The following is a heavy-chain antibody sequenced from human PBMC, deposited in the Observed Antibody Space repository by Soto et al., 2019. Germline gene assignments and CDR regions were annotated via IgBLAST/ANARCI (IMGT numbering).Heavy chain of an antibody. CDR1: GSSISRYY. J-gene: IGHJ5*02. Sequence: PSETLSLTCTVSGSSISRYYWSWIRQPPGKGLEWIGYIYYSGSTYYNPSLKSRVTISVDTPKNQFSLKLSSVTAADTAVYYCVRSVFPWGEGTLVTVSS. CDR2: IYYSGST. CDR3: VRSVFP. V-gene: IGHV4-59*06.